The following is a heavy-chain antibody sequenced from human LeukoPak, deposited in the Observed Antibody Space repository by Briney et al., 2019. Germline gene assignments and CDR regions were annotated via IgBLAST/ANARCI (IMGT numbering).Heavy chain of an antibody. D-gene: IGHD1-26*01. Sequence: PGGSLRLSCAASGFTFDDYGMSWVRQAPGKGLEWVSGINWNGGSTGYADSVKGRFTISRDNAKNSLYLQMNSLRAEDTALYYCARASSGSYPWYYYYYYMDVWGKGTTVTVSS. CDR2: INWNGGST. V-gene: IGHV3-20*04. CDR3: ARASSGSYPWYYYYYYMDV. CDR1: GFTFDDYG. J-gene: IGHJ6*03.